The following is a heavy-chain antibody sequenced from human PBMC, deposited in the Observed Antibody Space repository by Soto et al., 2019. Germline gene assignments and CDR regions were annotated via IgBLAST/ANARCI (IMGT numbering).Heavy chain of an antibody. D-gene: IGHD7-27*01. CDR1: GFTFSSYG. J-gene: IGHJ4*02. CDR2: ISYDGSNK. Sequence: QVQLVESGGGVVQPGRSLSLSCAASGFTFSSYGMHWVRQAPGKGLEWVAVISYDGSNKYYADSVKGRFTISRDNSKNTLYLQMNSLRAEDTAVYYCAKDLPGDYWGQGTMVTVSS. CDR3: AKDLPGDY. V-gene: IGHV3-30*18.